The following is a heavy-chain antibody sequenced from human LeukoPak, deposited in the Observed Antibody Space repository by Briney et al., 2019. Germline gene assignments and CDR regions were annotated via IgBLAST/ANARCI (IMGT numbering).Heavy chain of an antibody. J-gene: IGHJ3*02. CDR1: GYTLTELS. CDR3: ATAPLASSGYYQGDAFDI. CDR2: FDPEDGET. Sequence: GASVKVSCKVSGYTLTELSMHWVRQAPGKGLEWMGGFDPEDGETIYAQKFQGRVTMTEDTSTDTAYMELSSLRSEDTAVYYCATAPLASSGYYQGDAFDIWGQGTMVTVSS. D-gene: IGHD3-22*01. V-gene: IGHV1-24*01.